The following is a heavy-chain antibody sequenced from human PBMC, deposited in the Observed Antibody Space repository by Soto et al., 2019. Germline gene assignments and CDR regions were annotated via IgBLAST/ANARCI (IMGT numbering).Heavy chain of an antibody. Sequence: ASVKVSCKSSGYTFIIDYMHWVRQAPGQGLEWMGIINPSGGSTSYAQKLQGRVTMTRDTSTSTVYMELSSLRSEDTAVYYCARYCSGGRCYPYYYYGMDVWGQGTTVTVSS. J-gene: IGHJ6*02. CDR3: ARYCSGGRCYPYYYYGMDV. V-gene: IGHV1-46*01. CDR1: GYTFIIDY. D-gene: IGHD2-15*01. CDR2: INPSGGST.